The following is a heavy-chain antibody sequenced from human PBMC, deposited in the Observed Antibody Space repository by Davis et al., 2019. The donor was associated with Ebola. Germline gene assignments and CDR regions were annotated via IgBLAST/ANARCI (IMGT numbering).Heavy chain of an antibody. J-gene: IGHJ6*04. CDR2: IYYSGST. CDR3: AGQNYYGMDV. CDR1: GASISSYY. Sequence: SETLSLTCSVSGASISSYYWSWIRQPPGKGLEWIGYIYYSGSTNYNPSLKSRVTIYIDTSKNQFSLKLSSVTAADTAVYYCAGQNYYGMDVWGKGTTVTVSS. V-gene: IGHV4-59*01.